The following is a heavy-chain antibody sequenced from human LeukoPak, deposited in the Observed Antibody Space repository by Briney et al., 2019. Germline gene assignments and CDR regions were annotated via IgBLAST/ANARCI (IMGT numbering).Heavy chain of an antibody. CDR3: ARDQTYSGSGIYTYFDY. Sequence: PSETLSLTCAVSGGSISSHYCSWIRQPPGKGLEWLGYIYFDGSTKYNPSLRSRVTISADTSKNHFSLKLTSVTAADTAVYYCARDQTYSGSGIYTYFDYWGQGILVTVSS. CDR2: IYFDGST. J-gene: IGHJ4*02. D-gene: IGHD3-10*01. CDR1: GGSISSHY. V-gene: IGHV4-59*11.